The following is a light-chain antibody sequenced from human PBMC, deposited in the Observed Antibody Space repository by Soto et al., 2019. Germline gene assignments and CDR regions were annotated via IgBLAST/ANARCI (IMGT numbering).Light chain of an antibody. V-gene: IGKV2-30*01. CDR1: QSLVFSDGDTY. CDR2: KVS. Sequence: DVVMTQSPLSLPVTLGQSASISCRSRQSLVFSDGDTYLSWFQQRPGQSPRRLVYKVSDRDSGVPGRFSGSGSGTDFTLKITRVEAEDVGVYYCMQGTPWPPTFGQGTKLEIK. J-gene: IGKJ2*01. CDR3: MQGTPWPPT.